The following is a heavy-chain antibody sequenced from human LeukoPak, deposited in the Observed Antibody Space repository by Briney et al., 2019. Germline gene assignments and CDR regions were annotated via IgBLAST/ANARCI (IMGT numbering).Heavy chain of an antibody. CDR1: GVSLSNYA. CDR2: ISGSGGSI. Sequence: GGSLRLSCAAFGVSLSNYAMSWVRQAPGKGLEWVSTISGSGGSIYYADSIKGRFTISRDTSKNTLFLQMNTLRAEDTALYYCAKGYDSGGYFPDFWGQGTLVTVSS. D-gene: IGHD3-22*01. CDR3: AKGYDSGGYFPDF. V-gene: IGHV3-23*01. J-gene: IGHJ4*02.